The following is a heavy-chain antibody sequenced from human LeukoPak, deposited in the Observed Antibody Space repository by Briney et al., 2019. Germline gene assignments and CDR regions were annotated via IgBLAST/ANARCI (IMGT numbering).Heavy chain of an antibody. CDR3: AKDLYCDSSGDLPNGAFDI. D-gene: IGHD3-22*01. CDR2: IRDDGSNK. J-gene: IGHJ3*02. CDR1: GFIFSDYG. V-gene: IGHV3-30*02. Sequence: GGSLRLSCAASGFIFSDYGMHWVRQAPGKGLDWVAFIRDDGSNKYYVDSVKGRFIISRDNSKNTLYLQMNSLRAEDTAVYYCAKDLYCDSSGDLPNGAFDIWGQGTMVTVSS.